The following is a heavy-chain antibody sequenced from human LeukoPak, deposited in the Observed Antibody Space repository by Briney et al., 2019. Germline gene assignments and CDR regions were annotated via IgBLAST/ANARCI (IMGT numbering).Heavy chain of an antibody. D-gene: IGHD3-10*01. V-gene: IGHV3-30*02. Sequence: GGSLRLSCAASGFTFSSYAMSWVRQAPGKGLEWVAFIRYDGSNKYYADSVKGRFTISRDNAKNSLYLQMNSLRADDTAVYYCARFAAGGSYYYYMDVWGKGTTVTVSS. J-gene: IGHJ6*03. CDR1: GFTFSSYA. CDR2: IRYDGSNK. CDR3: ARFAAGGSYYYYMDV.